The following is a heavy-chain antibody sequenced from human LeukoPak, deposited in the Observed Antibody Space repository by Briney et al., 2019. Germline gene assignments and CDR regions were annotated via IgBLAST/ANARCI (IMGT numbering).Heavy chain of an antibody. CDR1: GGSISSSSYY. CDR3: ARLRRIQLCPVLGY. CDR2: IYYSGST. Sequence: SETLSLTCTVSGGSISSSSYYWGWLRQPPGKGLEWIGSIYYSGSTYYNPSLKSRVTISVDTSKNQFSLKLSSVTAADTAVYYCARLRRIQLCPVLGYWGQGTLVTVSS. V-gene: IGHV4-39*01. J-gene: IGHJ4*02. D-gene: IGHD5-18*01.